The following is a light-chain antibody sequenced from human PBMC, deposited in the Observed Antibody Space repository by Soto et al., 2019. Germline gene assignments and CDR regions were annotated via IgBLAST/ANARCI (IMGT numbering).Light chain of an antibody. CDR2: DAS. CDR1: QSVRSY. Sequence: EIVLTQSPATLSLSPGERATLSCRASQSVRSYLAWYQQKPGQAPRLLIHDASSRAAGIQARFSGSGSGTDFTLTISSLEPEDFAVYYCQQRTNWPTSTFGQGTRLEIK. J-gene: IGKJ5*01. CDR3: QQRTNWPTST. V-gene: IGKV3-11*01.